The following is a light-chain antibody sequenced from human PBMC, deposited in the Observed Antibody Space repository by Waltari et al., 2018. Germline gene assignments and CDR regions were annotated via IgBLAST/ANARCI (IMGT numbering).Light chain of an antibody. CDR3: QQYYSTPRWT. CDR2: WAS. V-gene: IGKV4-1*01. J-gene: IGKJ1*01. Sequence: DIVLTQSPDSLAVSLGERATINCTSSQSVLYSSNNTNYLAWYQQKPGQPPKLLIYWASTRESGVPDRFSGSGSGTDFTLTISSLQAEDVAVYYCQQYYSTPRWTFGQGTKVEIK. CDR1: QSVLYSSNNTNY.